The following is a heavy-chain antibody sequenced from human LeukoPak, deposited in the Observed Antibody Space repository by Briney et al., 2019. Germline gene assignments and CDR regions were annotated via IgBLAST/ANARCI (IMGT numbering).Heavy chain of an antibody. CDR2: IYHSGST. Sequence: PSETLSLTCAVSGGSISSGGYSWSWIRQPPGKGLEWIGYIYHSGSTYYNPSLKSRVTISVDRSKNQFSLKLSSVTAADTAVYYCARDTYGSGSDYWGQGTLVTVSS. D-gene: IGHD3-10*01. V-gene: IGHV4-30-2*01. J-gene: IGHJ4*02. CDR1: GGSISSGGYS. CDR3: ARDTYGSGSDY.